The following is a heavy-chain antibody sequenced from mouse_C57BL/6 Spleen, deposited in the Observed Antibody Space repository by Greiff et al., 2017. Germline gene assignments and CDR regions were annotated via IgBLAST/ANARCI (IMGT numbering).Heavy chain of an antibody. CDR1: GFTFSSYA. V-gene: IGHV5-4*03. CDR3: ARNYNGNSIYAMDY. CDR2: ISDGGSYT. J-gene: IGHJ4*01. D-gene: IGHD1-1*01. Sequence: EVMLVESGGGLVKPGGSLKLSCAASGFTFSSYAMSWVRQTPEKRLEWVATISDGGSYTYYPDAVKGRFTISRDNAKNNLYLQMSHLKSEDTAMYYCARNYNGNSIYAMDYWGQGTSVTVSS.